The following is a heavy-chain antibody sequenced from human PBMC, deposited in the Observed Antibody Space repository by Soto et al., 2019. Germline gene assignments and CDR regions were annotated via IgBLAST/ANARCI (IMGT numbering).Heavy chain of an antibody. V-gene: IGHV5-51*01. D-gene: IGHD4-17*01. CDR2: IYPGDSDT. Sequence: PGESLKISCKGSGYTFTNYWIVWVRQIPGKGLEWMGIIYPGDSDTRYSPSFQGQVTTSAGRSISTAYLQWSSLKASDTGMYYCARYPTLTDYFFHGMDVWGQGTTVTVSS. CDR3: ARYPTLTDYFFHGMDV. CDR1: GYTFTNYW. J-gene: IGHJ6*02.